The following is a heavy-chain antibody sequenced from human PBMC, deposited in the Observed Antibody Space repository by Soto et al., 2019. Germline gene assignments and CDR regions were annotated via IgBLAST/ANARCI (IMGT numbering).Heavy chain of an antibody. CDR1: GFTFSSYG. V-gene: IGHV3-30*18. CDR2: ISYDGSNK. CDR3: AKDVLRFLEWLAFYGMDV. Sequence: GSLRLSCAASGFTFSSYGMHWVRQAPGKGLEWVAVISYDGSNKYYADSVKGRFTISRDNSKNTLYLQMNSLRAEDTAVYYCAKDVLRFLEWLAFYGMDVWAQRTTVTVSS. J-gene: IGHJ6*02. D-gene: IGHD3-3*01.